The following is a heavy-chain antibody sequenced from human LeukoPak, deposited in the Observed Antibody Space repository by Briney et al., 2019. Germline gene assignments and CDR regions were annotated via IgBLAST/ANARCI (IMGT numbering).Heavy chain of an antibody. J-gene: IGHJ4*02. CDR2: ISGKGDST. CDR3: AKGYYDSGSYFDS. Sequence: GGSLRLSCAISRFTFDDYAFHWVRQPPGKGLEWVAFISGKGDSTDYADSVKGRFTISRDNSKNSLYLQMNSLRTEDTALYYCAKGYYDSGSYFDSWGQGTLVTVSS. CDR1: RFTFDDYA. V-gene: IGHV3-43*02. D-gene: IGHD3-10*01.